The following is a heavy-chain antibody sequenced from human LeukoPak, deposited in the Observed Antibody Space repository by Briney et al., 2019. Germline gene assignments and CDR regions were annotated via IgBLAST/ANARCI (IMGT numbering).Heavy chain of an antibody. CDR2: ISSSSSGITI. Sequence: PGGSLRLSCAASGFTFSSYEMNWVRQAPGKGLEWVSYISSSSSGITIYYADSVKGRFTISRDNSKSTLYPQMNSLRAEDTAVYYCAKDPSAGDPMDVWGKGTTVTVSS. CDR1: GFTFSSYE. J-gene: IGHJ6*04. V-gene: IGHV3-48*03. CDR3: AKDPSAGDPMDV.